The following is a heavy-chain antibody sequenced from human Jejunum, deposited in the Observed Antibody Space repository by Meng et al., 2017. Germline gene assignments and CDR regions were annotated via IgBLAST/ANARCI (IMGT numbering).Heavy chain of an antibody. V-gene: IGHV3-74*01. CDR1: GFIFRNFW. D-gene: IGHD2-8*01. Sequence: GESLKISCAASGFIFRNFWMHWVRQVPGKGPVWVSRINSDETSTNYADSVRGRFTISRDNAKNTLYLQMTSLRADDSAIYYCARRAESGVYFDSWGQGTLVTVSS. CDR2: INSDETST. CDR3: ARRAESGVYFDS. J-gene: IGHJ4*02.